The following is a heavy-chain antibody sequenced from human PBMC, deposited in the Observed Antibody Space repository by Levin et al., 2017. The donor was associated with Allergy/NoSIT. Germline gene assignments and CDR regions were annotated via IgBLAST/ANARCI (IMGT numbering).Heavy chain of an antibody. CDR1: GFTFSSYG. Sequence: GGSLRLSCEASGFTFSSYGMHWVRQAPGKGLEWVAATSYDGSDKYYIDPVKGLFTISRENSKRTLYLQMNSLRVEDTAVYYCARPALWFGDNWFDPWGQGTLVTVSS. D-gene: IGHD3-10*01. CDR2: TSYDGSDK. J-gene: IGHJ5*02. CDR3: ARPALWFGDNWFDP. V-gene: IGHV3-33*05.